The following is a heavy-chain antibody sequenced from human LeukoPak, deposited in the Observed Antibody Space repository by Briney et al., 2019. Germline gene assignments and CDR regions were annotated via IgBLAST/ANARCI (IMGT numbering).Heavy chain of an antibody. CDR3: ARRGLGSGSSPYYYYYMDV. CDR1: GYSFTNYW. J-gene: IGHJ6*03. D-gene: IGHD3-10*01. V-gene: IGHV5-51*01. CDR2: SYPGDSDT. Sequence: GESLKISCKGSGYSFTNYWIGWVRQMPGKGLEWMGISYPGDSDTRYGPSFQGQVTISVDKSISTAYLQWNSLKASDTAMYYCARRGLGSGSSPYYYYYMDVWGKGTTVTVSS.